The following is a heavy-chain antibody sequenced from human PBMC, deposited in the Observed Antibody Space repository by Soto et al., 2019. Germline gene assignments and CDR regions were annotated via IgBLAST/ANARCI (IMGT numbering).Heavy chain of an antibody. V-gene: IGHV2-70*01. CDR1: GFSLNTSGMC. CDR3: ARTVQKAGGGSCYSPPDY. D-gene: IGHD2-15*01. CDR2: IDWDDDK. Sequence: CPPLVNPPQTLPLTRPFSGFSLNTSGMCVSWIRQPPGKALEWLALIDWDDDKYYSTSLKTRLTISKDTSKNQVVLTMTNMDPVDTATYYCARTVQKAGGGSCYSPPDYWGQGTLVTVSS. J-gene: IGHJ4*02.